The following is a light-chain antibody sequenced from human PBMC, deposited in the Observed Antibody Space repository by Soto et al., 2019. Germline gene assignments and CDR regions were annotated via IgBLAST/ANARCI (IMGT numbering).Light chain of an antibody. CDR1: QSISSW. CDR2: KAS. V-gene: IGKV1-5*03. Sequence: DIRMTQSPPTLSASVGDSVTITCRAGQSISSWLAWYQQKPGKAPNLLIYKASSLKSGVPSRFSGSGSGTEFTLTISSLQPDDFATYYCQQYSTYSPWTFGQGTKVEI. J-gene: IGKJ1*01. CDR3: QQYSTYSPWT.